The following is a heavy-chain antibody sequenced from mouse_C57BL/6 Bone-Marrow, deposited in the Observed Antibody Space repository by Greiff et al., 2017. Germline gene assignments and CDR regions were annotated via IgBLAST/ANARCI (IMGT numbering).Heavy chain of an antibody. V-gene: IGHV1-19*01. J-gene: IGHJ4*01. CDR1: GYTFTDYY. D-gene: IGHD2-4*01. Sequence: VQLQQSGPVLVKPGASVKMSCEASGYTFTDYYMNWVKQSHGKSLEWIGVINPYNGGTSYNQKLKGKATLTVDKSSSTAYMELNSLTSEDSAVYYCARRTMNYAMDYWGQGTSVTVSS. CDR3: ARRTMNYAMDY. CDR2: INPYNGGT.